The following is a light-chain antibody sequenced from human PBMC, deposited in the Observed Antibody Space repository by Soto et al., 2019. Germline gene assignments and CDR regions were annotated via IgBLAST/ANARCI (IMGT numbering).Light chain of an antibody. Sequence: ELVLTHSPGTLSASTGERVTLSCRASQSVSSISLAWYQQKPGQAPRLLIYAASSRATGIPDRFSGSGSGTDFTLTISRLEPEDFAVYSCQQYDTSPPTFGHGTKVDI. CDR1: QSVSSIS. CDR2: AAS. V-gene: IGKV3-20*01. CDR3: QQYDTSPPT. J-gene: IGKJ1*01.